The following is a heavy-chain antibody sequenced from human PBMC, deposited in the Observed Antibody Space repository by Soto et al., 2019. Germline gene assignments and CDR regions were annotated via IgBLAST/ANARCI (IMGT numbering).Heavy chain of an antibody. D-gene: IGHD6-13*01. V-gene: IGHV3-23*01. CDR3: AKAYSSSWYPYPHD. J-gene: IGHJ4*02. CDR1: GFTFSSYA. Sequence: EVQLLEPGGGLVQPGGSLRLSCAASGFTFSSYAMSWVRQAPGKGLEWVSAISGSGGSTYYADSVKGRFTISRDNSKNTLYLQMNSLRAEDTAVYYCAKAYSSSWYPYPHDWGQGTLVTVSS. CDR2: ISGSGGST.